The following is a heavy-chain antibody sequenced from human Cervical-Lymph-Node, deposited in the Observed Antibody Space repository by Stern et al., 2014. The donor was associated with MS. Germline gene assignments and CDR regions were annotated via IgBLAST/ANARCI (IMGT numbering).Heavy chain of an antibody. J-gene: IGHJ4*02. CDR3: ASAYSSSHYYFDY. CDR1: GFSFSRYD. D-gene: IGHD6-13*01. V-gene: IGHV3-33*01. Sequence: VHLVESGGGVVQPGRSLRLSCAASGFSFSRYDMHWVRQAPGKGLEWVALIWYDGSNPYDADSVTGRFTISRDNFKNTLYLQMNSLRAEDTAVYYCASAYSSSHYYFDYWGQGTLVTVSS. CDR2: IWYDGSNP.